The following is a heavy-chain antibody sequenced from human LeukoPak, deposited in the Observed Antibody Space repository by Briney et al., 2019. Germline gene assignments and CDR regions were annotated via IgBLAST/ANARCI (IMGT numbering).Heavy chain of an antibody. CDR2: INPSDGSR. Sequence: GSSVTISCKASGYTFTYYYLHWVRPPPGQGLDGMGIINPSDGSRSYAQKFQGRVTMTRYTAKSTVYMELSSLKSEDTAAYYCVRAYNREAVTGPTNAPFDYWGQGTLVPVPS. D-gene: IGHD6-19*01. J-gene: IGHJ4*02. CDR1: GYTFTYYY. V-gene: IGHV1-46*01. CDR3: VRAYNREAVTGPTNAPFDY.